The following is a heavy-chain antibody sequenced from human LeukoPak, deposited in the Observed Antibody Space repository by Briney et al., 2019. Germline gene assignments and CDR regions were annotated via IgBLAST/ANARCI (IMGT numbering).Heavy chain of an antibody. Sequence: GGSLRLSCAASGFTFSSYAMNWVRQAPGKGLEWVSAISGSGGSTYYADSVKGRFAISRDNSKNTLYLQMNSLRAKDTAVYYCAKMATYYDILTGYLDYWGQGTLVTVSS. CDR2: ISGSGGST. D-gene: IGHD3-9*01. CDR3: AKMATYYDILTGYLDY. CDR1: GFTFSSYA. V-gene: IGHV3-23*01. J-gene: IGHJ4*02.